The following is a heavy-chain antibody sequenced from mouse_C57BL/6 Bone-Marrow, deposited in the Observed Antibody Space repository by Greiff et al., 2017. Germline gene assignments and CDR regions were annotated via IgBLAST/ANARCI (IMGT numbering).Heavy chain of an antibody. CDR2: ISYDGSN. CDR1: GYSITSGYY. Sequence: EVKVEESGPGLVKPSQSLSLTCSVTGYSITSGYYWNWIRQFPGNKLEWMGYISYDGSNNYNPSLKNRISINRDTSKKQFFLKLNSVTTEDTATYYCARGSTTVAYWGQGTLVTVSA. V-gene: IGHV3-6*01. D-gene: IGHD1-1*01. CDR3: ARGSTTVAY. J-gene: IGHJ3*01.